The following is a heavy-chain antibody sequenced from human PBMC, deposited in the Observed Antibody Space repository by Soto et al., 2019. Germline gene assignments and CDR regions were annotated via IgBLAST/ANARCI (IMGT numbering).Heavy chain of an antibody. J-gene: IGHJ4*02. D-gene: IGHD6-25*01. Sequence: PGGSLKISCKGSGYSFTSYWIGWVRQMPGKGLEWMGSIYPGDSDTRYSPSFHGKVTISADKSINTAYLQWSRLEASDSAFYYCARSPGSGPYFDYWGQGALVTVCS. CDR2: IYPGDSDT. CDR1: GYSFTSYW. V-gene: IGHV5-51*01. CDR3: ARSPGSGPYFDY.